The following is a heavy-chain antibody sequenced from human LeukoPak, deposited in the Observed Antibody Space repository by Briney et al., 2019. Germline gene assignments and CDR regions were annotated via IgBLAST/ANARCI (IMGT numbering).Heavy chain of an antibody. J-gene: IGHJ6*02. CDR3: ARHQQYCSTTSCFDYYYGMDL. CDR1: GSRFTAYW. Sequence: GASLKISCKGSGSRFTAYWIGWVRQMPGKGLEWMGIIYPGNSDTRYSPSFQGQVTISADKSISTAYLQWSSLKASDTAMYYCARHQQYCSTTSCFDYYYGMDLWGQGTTVTVSS. D-gene: IGHD2-2*01. CDR2: IYPGNSDT. V-gene: IGHV5-51*01.